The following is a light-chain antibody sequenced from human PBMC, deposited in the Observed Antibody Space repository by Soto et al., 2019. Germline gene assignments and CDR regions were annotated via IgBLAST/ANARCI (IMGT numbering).Light chain of an antibody. CDR1: SSDVGGYKY. Sequence: QSALTQPPSASGSPGQSVTISCTGTSSDVGGYKYVSWYQQHPGKAPKLILYEVSKRPSGVPDRFSGSKSGNTASLTVSGLQAEDEDDYYCNSYAGSISVFGSGTKLTV. CDR2: EVS. J-gene: IGLJ1*01. CDR3: NSYAGSISV. V-gene: IGLV2-8*01.